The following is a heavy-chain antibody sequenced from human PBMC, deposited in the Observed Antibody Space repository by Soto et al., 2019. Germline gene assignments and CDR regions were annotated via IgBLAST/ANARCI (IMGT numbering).Heavy chain of an antibody. CDR1: GYTFTSYA. D-gene: IGHD3-10*01. J-gene: IGHJ4*02. CDR2: INAGNGNT. Sequence: ASVKVSCKASGYTFTSYAMHWVRQAPGQRLEWMGWINAGNGNTKYSQKFQGRVTITRDTSASTAYMELSSLRSEDTAVYYCVRGGVRGVIIIDYWGQGTLVTVSS. V-gene: IGHV1-3*01. CDR3: VRGGVRGVIIIDY.